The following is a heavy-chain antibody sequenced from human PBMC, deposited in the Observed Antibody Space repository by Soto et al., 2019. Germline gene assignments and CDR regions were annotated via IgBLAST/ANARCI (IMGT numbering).Heavy chain of an antibody. CDR2: ISGSSTST. CDR3: AKDPSSGFAMENYFDY. D-gene: IGHD3-10*01. Sequence: EVQLSGSGGGLVQPGGSLRLSCAASGFTFSSYAMSWVRQAPGKGLEWVAAISGSSTSTYYADSVKGRFTISRDTSKNTKYLPMNSLRAEDTAVYYCAKDPSSGFAMENYFDYWGQGTRVTVSS. V-gene: IGHV3-23*01. J-gene: IGHJ4*02. CDR1: GFTFSSYA.